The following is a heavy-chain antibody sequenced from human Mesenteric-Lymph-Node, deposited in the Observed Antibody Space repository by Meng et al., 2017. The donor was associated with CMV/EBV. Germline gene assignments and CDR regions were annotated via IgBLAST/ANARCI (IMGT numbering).Heavy chain of an antibody. J-gene: IGHJ6*02. CDR3: ARGVTVGYYYNGLDV. CDR1: GGSVSSGSFY. Sequence: GSLRLSCTVSGGSVSSGSFYWSWIRQPPGKGLEWIGDIYYSGSTNYNPSLKSRVTISMNTSKNQFSLKLTSVTAADTAVYYCARGVTVGYYYNGLDVWGQGTTVTVSS. D-gene: IGHD1-26*01. V-gene: IGHV4-61*01. CDR2: IYYSGST.